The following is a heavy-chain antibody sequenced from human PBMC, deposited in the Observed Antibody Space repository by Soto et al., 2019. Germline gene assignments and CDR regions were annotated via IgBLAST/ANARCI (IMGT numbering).Heavy chain of an antibody. D-gene: IGHD3-3*01. CDR3: ARDSAGYDFWSGYYFDY. J-gene: IGHJ4*02. CDR1: GFTFSSYW. CDR2: IKQDGSEK. V-gene: IGHV3-7*01. Sequence: GGSLRLSCAASGFTFSSYWMSWVRQAPGKGLEWVATIKQDGSEKYYVDSVKGRFTISRDNAKNSLYLQMNSLRAEDTAVYYCARDSAGYDFWSGYYFDYWGQGTLVTVSS.